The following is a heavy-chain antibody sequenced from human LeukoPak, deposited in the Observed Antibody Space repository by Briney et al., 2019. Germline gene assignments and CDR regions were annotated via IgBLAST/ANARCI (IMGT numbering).Heavy chain of an antibody. CDR2: IYYSGST. J-gene: IGHJ4*02. CDR3: ARVILGYYYDRGPFDY. V-gene: IGHV4-39*07. Sequence: PSKTLSLTCAVSGGSISSSNYYWGWLRQPPGKGLEWIGTIYYSGSTYYNPSLKSRVTISVDTSKNQFSLKLSSVTAADTAVYYCARVILGYYYDRGPFDYWGQGTLVTVSS. CDR1: GGSISSSNYY. D-gene: IGHD3-22*01.